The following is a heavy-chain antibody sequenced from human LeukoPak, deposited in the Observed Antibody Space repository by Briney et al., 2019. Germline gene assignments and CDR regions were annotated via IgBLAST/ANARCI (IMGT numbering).Heavy chain of an antibody. D-gene: IGHD3/OR15-3a*01. J-gene: IGHJ4*02. CDR3: ATGDWREHFDY. CDR1: GFTFDDYA. Sequence: GRSLRLSCAASGFTFDDYAMHWVRQAPGKGLEWVSGISWNSGSIGYADSVKGRFTISRDNAKNSLYLQMNSLRAEDTALYHCATGDWREHFDYWGQGTLVTVSS. V-gene: IGHV3-9*01. CDR2: ISWNSGSI.